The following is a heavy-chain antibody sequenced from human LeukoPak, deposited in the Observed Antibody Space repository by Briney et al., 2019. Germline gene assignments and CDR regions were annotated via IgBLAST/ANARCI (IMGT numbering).Heavy chain of an antibody. Sequence: GGSLRLSCAASGFTFSSYSMNWVRQAPGKGLEWVSSISSSSSYIYYADSVKGRFTISRDNAKNSLYLQMNSLRAEDTAVYYCARDSSSSWYSDYYYYNMDVWGKGTTVTVSS. CDR3: ARDSSSSWYSDYYYYNMDV. CDR1: GFTFSSYS. CDR2: ISSSSSYI. D-gene: IGHD6-13*01. V-gene: IGHV3-21*01. J-gene: IGHJ6*03.